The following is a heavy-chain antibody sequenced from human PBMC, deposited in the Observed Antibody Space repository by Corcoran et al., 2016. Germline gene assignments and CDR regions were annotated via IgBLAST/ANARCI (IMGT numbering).Heavy chain of an antibody. D-gene: IGHD3-10*01. CDR1: GFTFSSYG. V-gene: IGHV3-33*01. CDR3: ARDRNRYGSGTNWFDP. J-gene: IGHJ5*02. Sequence: QVQLVESGGGVVQPGRSLRLSCAASGFTFSSYGMHWVRQAPGKGLEWVAVIWYDGSNKYYADSVKGRFTISRDNSKNTLYLQMNSLRAEDTAVYDCARDRNRYGSGTNWFDPWGQGTLVTVSS. CDR2: IWYDGSNK.